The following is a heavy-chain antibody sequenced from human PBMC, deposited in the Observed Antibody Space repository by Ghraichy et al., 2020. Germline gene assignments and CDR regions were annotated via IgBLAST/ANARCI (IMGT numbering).Heavy chain of an antibody. CDR3: ARIKGSDSSGYSYGHFDY. Sequence: GGSLRLSCAASGFTFGSYWMVWVRQAPGKGLEWVANIKQDGSEQYYVDSVKGRFTISRDNAKNSLYLQMNSLSAEDTAVYYCARIKGSDSSGYSYGHFDYWGQRPLVTVSS. D-gene: IGHD3-22*01. CDR1: GFTFGSYW. CDR2: IKQDGSEQ. V-gene: IGHV3-7*01. J-gene: IGHJ4*02.